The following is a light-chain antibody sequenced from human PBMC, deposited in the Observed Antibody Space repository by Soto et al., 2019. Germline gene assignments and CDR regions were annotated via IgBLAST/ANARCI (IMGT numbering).Light chain of an antibody. J-gene: IGKJ1*01. CDR2: KAS. V-gene: IGKV1-5*03. CDR1: HNISSW. CDR3: QQYSSYWWT. Sequence: DIQMTQSPSTLSTSVGDRVTITCRASHNISSWLSWYQQKPGKAPKLLIYKASSLDSGVPSRFSGSGSGTEFTLTISSLQPDDFATYFCQQYSSYWWTFGQGTMVEIK.